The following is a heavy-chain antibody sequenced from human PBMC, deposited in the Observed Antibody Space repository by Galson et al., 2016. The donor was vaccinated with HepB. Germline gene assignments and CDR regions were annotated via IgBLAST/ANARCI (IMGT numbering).Heavy chain of an antibody. CDR3: ARDGGIPGAAFDI. D-gene: IGHD3-16*01. Sequence: SLRLSCADSGFTFNTYGMNWVRQAPGKGLEWVSYISSSSSTIYYADSVKGRFTISRDNAKNSLYLQMNRLRDEDTAVYYCARDGGIPGAAFDIWGQGTMVTVSS. J-gene: IGHJ3*02. CDR1: GFTFNTYG. CDR2: ISSSSSTI. V-gene: IGHV3-48*02.